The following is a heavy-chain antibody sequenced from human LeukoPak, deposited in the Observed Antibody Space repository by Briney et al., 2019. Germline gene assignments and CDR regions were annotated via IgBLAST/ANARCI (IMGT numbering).Heavy chain of an antibody. Sequence: ASVKVSCKASGYTFTGYYMHWVRQAPGQGLEWMGRINPNSGGTNYAQKFQGRVTMTRDTSISTAYMELSRLRSDDTAVYYCAREYGLRGLFDYWGQGTLVTVSS. D-gene: IGHD3-10*01. V-gene: IGHV1-2*06. J-gene: IGHJ4*02. CDR2: INPNSGGT. CDR1: GYTFTGYY. CDR3: AREYGLRGLFDY.